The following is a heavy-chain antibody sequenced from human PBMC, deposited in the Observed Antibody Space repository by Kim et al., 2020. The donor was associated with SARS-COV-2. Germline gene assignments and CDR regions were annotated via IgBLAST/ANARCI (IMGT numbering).Heavy chain of an antibody. V-gene: IGHV1-69*13. D-gene: IGHD4-17*01. CDR1: GGTFSSYA. CDR2: IIPIFGTA. CDR3: ASGGDYGDSPY. J-gene: IGHJ4*02. Sequence: SVKVSCKASGGTFSSYAISWVRQAPGQGLEWMGGIIPIFGTANYAQKFQGRVTITADESTSTAYMELSSLRSEETAVYYCASGGDYGDSPYWGQGTLVTVSS.